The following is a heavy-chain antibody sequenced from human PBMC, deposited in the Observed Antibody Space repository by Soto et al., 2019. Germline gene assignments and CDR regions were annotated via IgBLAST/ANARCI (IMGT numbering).Heavy chain of an antibody. V-gene: IGHV4-59*02. Sequence: KTSETLSLTCTVSGGSVNSYYWSWIRQPPGKGLEWIGYIFYSGSTKSNPSLKSRVTMSVDMSKHQFSLRLTSVTAADTAVYYCARVFPSYCGGDCSYFDSWGQGTLVTVSS. D-gene: IGHD2-21*02. CDR1: GGSVNSYY. CDR3: ARVFPSYCGGDCSYFDS. CDR2: IFYSGST. J-gene: IGHJ4*02.